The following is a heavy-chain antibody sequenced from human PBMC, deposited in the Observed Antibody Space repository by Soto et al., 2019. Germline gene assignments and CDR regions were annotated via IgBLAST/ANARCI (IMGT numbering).Heavy chain of an antibody. V-gene: IGHV1-18*04. CDR3: ARDREKIVATMKADGDY. CDR1: GYTFTSYG. D-gene: IGHD5-12*01. Sequence: QVQLVQSGAEVKKPGASVKVSCKASGYTFTSYGISWVRQAPGQGLEWMGWISAYNGNTNYAQKLQGRVTMTTDTSTSTAHMELRSLRSDDTAVYYCARDREKIVATMKADGDYWGQGTLVTVSS. CDR2: ISAYNGNT. J-gene: IGHJ4*02.